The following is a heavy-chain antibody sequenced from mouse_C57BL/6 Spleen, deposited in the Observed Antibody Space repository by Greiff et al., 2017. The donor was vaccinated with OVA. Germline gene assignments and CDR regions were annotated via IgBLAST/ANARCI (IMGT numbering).Heavy chain of an antibody. CDR1: GYTFTSYW. CDR3: ARSYYGNLAWFAY. Sequence: QVPLPQPGAELVMPGASVKLSCKASGYTFTSYWMHWVKQRPGQGLEWIGEIDPSDSYTNYNQKFKGKSTLTVDKSSSTAYMQLSSLTSEDSAVYYCARSYYGNLAWFAYWGQGTLVTVSA. D-gene: IGHD2-10*01. J-gene: IGHJ3*01. CDR2: IDPSDSYT. V-gene: IGHV1-69*01.